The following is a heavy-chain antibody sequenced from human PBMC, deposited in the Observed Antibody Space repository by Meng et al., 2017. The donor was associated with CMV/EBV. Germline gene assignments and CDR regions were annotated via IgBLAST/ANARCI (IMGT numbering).Heavy chain of an antibody. J-gene: IGHJ4*02. CDR2: IYYSGST. D-gene: IGHD1-14*01. Sequence: QWQLQESGPGLVKPSPTLSLTCTVSGGSISSGDYYWSWIRQPPGKGLEWIGYIYYSGSTYYNPSLKSRVTISVDTSKNQFSLKLSSVTAADTAVYYCARVTSRVAGAFDYWGQGTLVTVSS. CDR1: GGSISSGDYY. CDR3: ARVTSRVAGAFDY. V-gene: IGHV4-30-4*08.